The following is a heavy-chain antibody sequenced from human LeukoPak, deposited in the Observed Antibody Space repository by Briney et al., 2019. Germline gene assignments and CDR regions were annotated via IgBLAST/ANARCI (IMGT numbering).Heavy chain of an antibody. CDR3: ARVSGDAWYYYYYMDV. CDR1: GFTFSSYA. V-gene: IGHV3-30*04. J-gene: IGHJ6*03. D-gene: IGHD1-14*01. Sequence: RSLRLSCAASGFTFSSYAMHWVRQAPGKGLEWVAVISSDGSNKYYADSVKGRFTISRDNAKNSLYLQMNSLRAEDTAVYYCARVSGDAWYYYYYMDVWGKGTTVTVSS. CDR2: ISSDGSNK.